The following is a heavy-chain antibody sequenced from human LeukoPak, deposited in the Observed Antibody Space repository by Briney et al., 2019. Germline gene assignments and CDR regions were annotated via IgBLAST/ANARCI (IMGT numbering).Heavy chain of an antibody. CDR3: ARDPSYYDSSGYYLTDY. CDR1: GFSFSVYW. Sequence: GGSLRLSCAASGFSFSVYWMHWVRQAPGKGPVWVSRIKTDGSITDYADFVKGRFTISRDNAKNSLYLQMNSLRAEDTAVYYCARDPSYYDSSGYYLTDYWGQGTLVTVSS. D-gene: IGHD3-22*01. V-gene: IGHV3-74*01. J-gene: IGHJ4*02. CDR2: IKTDGSIT.